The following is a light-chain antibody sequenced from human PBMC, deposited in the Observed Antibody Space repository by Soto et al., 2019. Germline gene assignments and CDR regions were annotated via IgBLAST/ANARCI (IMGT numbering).Light chain of an antibody. CDR2: GAS. J-gene: IGKJ4*01. CDR3: QQYDSWPLT. CDR1: QRISSS. V-gene: IGKV3D-15*01. Sequence: EKVMTHSPATLSVSPGERATLSCRARQRISSSLAWYQQKIGQSPRLLFFGASNRATGIPNRFSGSGSGTESTLTISSLQSEDFAVYYCQQYDSWPLTFGGGTKVDIK.